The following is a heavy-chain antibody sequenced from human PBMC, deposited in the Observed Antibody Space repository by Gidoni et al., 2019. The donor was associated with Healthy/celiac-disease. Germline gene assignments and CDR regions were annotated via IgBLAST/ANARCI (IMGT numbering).Heavy chain of an antibody. D-gene: IGHD6-19*01. J-gene: IGHJ2*01. Sequence: QVQLVESGGGVVQPGRSLRLSCAASGFTFSSSAMHWVRQAPGKGLEWVALISYDGSYKYYADSVKGRFTISRDNSKNTLYLQMNSLRAEDTAVYCCARDSSGWYEVHWYFDLWGRGALVTVSS. CDR1: GFTFSSSA. CDR3: ARDSSGWYEVHWYFDL. CDR2: ISYDGSYK. V-gene: IGHV3-30-3*01.